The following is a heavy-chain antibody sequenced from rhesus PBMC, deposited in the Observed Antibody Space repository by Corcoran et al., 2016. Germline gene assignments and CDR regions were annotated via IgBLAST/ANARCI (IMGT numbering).Heavy chain of an antibody. Sequence: QVQLVQSGAEVKKPGASVNLSCTASGYTFPSYYINWVRQAPGQVLEWIGWSNPSNGNTGYAQKFQGRVTMTRDTSTSTAYMELSSLRSEDTAVYYCTRRQLSAFDFWGQGLRVTVSS. CDR3: TRRQLSAFDF. V-gene: IGHV1S9*01. CDR1: GYTFPSYY. D-gene: IGHD5-12*01. J-gene: IGHJ3*01. CDR2: SNPSNGNT.